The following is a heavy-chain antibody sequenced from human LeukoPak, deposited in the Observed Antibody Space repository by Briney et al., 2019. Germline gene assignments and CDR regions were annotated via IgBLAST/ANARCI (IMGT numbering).Heavy chain of an antibody. D-gene: IGHD3-10*01. CDR3: AKASRTPWFGGDSK. CDR2: INTNGDSA. V-gene: IGHV3-74*01. Sequence: GGSLRLSCAVSGFKFSSYWMNWVRQVPGEGLMWGAHINTNGDSAHYADSVKGRFTISRDNAKSTLSLQMNTLRPEDRAVSYCAKASRTPWFGGDSKWGQGTLVTASS. CDR1: GFKFSSYW. J-gene: IGHJ4*02.